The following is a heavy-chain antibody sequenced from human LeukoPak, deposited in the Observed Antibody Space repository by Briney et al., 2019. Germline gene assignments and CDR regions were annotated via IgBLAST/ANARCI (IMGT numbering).Heavy chain of an antibody. V-gene: IGHV1-2*02. Sequence: ASVKVSCKASGHTFTGYYMHWVRQAPGQGLEWMGWINPNSGGTNYAQKFQGRVTMTRDTSISTAYMELSRLRSDDTAVYYCARDFPYGAFVGFDYWGQGTLVTASS. CDR2: INPNSGGT. CDR3: ARDFPYGAFVGFDY. CDR1: GHTFTGYY. J-gene: IGHJ4*02. D-gene: IGHD4-17*01.